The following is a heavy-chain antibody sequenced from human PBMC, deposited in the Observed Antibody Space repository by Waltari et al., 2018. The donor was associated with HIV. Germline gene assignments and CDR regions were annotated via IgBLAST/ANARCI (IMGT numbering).Heavy chain of an antibody. CDR2: FFYGGGSCVGVGS. D-gene: IGHD7-27*01. Sequence: QLQLHESGPGVVKPSETLSLTCTVSGGSIGDSSSYWAWIRQTPGKGLEWVGSFFYGGGSCVGVGSSDLPCRQSRLSISVDTSRNQLSRKLRSVNATDTAVYFCARPPQTGDLGDYGGRGTLVTVS. V-gene: IGHV4-39*01. CDR1: GGSIGDSSSY. CDR3: ARPPQTGDLGDY. J-gene: IGHJ4*02.